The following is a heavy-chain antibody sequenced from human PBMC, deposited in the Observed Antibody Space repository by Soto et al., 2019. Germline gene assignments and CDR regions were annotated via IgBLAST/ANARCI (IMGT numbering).Heavy chain of an antibody. CDR1: GFPFTSYG. J-gene: IGHJ4*02. Sequence: QVQLVESGGGVVQTGRSLRLSCAASGFPFTSYGMHWVREGPDKWLEWVAIISYDGSDKYYADSVKGRFTISRDNSKNTLYLQMNSLRPEDTALYYCVGGQYYFDYRGQGTLVIVSS. CDR2: ISYDGSDK. CDR3: VGGQYYFDY. V-gene: IGHV3-30*03. D-gene: IGHD3-10*01.